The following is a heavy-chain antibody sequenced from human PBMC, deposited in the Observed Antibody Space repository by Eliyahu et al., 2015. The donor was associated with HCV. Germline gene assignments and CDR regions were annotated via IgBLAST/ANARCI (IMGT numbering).Heavy chain of an antibody. D-gene: IGHD5-12*01. J-gene: IGHJ4*02. V-gene: IGHV3-73*02. CDR2: IRSKPNNHAT. CDR1: GFTFSGSA. CDR3: THGGSGYTEATFDY. Sequence: EVQLVESGGGLVQPGGSLKLSCAASGFTFSGSAMHWVRQASGKGLEWVGRIRSKPNNHATAYAASVTGRFTISRDDSENTAYLQMNSLKTEDTAVYYCTHGGSGYTEATFDYWGQGTLVTVSS.